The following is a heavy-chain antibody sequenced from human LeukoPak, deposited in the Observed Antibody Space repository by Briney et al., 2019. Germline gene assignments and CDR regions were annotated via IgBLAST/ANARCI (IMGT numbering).Heavy chain of an antibody. Sequence: GGSLRLSCAASGFIFSSYAMSWVRQAPGKGLEWVSVISASGGSTYYADSVKGRFTISRDNSKNTLYLQMNSLRAEDTAVYYCARGGSYHDSIKDAFDIWGQGTMVTVSS. V-gene: IGHV3-23*01. CDR3: ARGGSYHDSIKDAFDI. D-gene: IGHD3-22*01. J-gene: IGHJ3*02. CDR2: ISASGGST. CDR1: GFIFSSYA.